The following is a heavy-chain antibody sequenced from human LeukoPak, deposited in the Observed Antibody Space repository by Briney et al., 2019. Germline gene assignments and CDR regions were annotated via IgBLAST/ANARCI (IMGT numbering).Heavy chain of an antibody. D-gene: IGHD3-9*01. CDR2: ISGSGGST. Sequence: QSGGSLRLSCAASGFTFSSYSMSWVRQAPRKGLEWVSAISGSGGSTYYADSVKGRFTISRYNSKNTLYLQMNSLRAEDTAVYYCAKHYDILTGYLFYWGQGTLVTVSS. CDR1: GFTFSSYS. J-gene: IGHJ4*02. CDR3: AKHYDILTGYLFY. V-gene: IGHV3-23*01.